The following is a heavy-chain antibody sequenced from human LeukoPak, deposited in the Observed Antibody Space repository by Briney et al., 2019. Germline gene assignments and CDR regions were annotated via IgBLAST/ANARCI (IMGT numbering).Heavy chain of an antibody. CDR1: GYTLTELS. D-gene: IGHD3-3*01. V-gene: IGHV1-24*01. J-gene: IGHJ6*03. CDR3: ATVADFWSGYLKYYYMDV. CDR2: FDPEDGET. Sequence: ASVEVSCKVSGYTLTELSMHWVRQAPGKGLEWMGGFDPEDGETIYAQKFQGRVTMTEDTSTDTAYMELSSLRSEDTAVYYCATVADFWSGYLKYYYMDVWGKGTTVTVSS.